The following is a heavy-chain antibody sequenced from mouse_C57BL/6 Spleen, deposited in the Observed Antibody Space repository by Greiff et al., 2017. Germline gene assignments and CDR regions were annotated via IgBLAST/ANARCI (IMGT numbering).Heavy chain of an antibody. V-gene: IGHV1-50*01. CDR1: GYTFTSYW. CDR2: IDPSDSYT. CDR3: ATMMVTTGY. D-gene: IGHD2-3*01. J-gene: IGHJ2*01. Sequence: VQLQQSGAELVKPGASVKLSCKASGYTFTSYWMQWVKQRPGQGLEWIGEIDPSDSYTNYNQKFKGKATLTVDTSSSTAYMQLSSLTSEDSAVYYCATMMVTTGYWGQGTTLTVSS.